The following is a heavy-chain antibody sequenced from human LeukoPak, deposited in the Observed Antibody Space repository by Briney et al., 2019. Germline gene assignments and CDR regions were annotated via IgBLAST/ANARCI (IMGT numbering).Heavy chain of an antibody. CDR2: IRYDGSDK. V-gene: IGHV3-30*02. CDR3: AMGPSGYSSGWFYYFDS. CDR1: GFTFNTYG. J-gene: IGHJ4*02. D-gene: IGHD6-19*01. Sequence: GGSLRFSCAASGFTFNTYGMHWVRQAPGKGLEWVTFIRYDGSDKYYAESVKGRFTISRDNSKNTLYLQMNSLRAEDTAVYYCAMGPSGYSSGWFYYFDSWGQGTLVTVSS.